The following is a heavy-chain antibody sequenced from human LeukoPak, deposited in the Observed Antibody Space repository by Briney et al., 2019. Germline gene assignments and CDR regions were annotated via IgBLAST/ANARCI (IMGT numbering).Heavy chain of an antibody. CDR3: ARGDEQRECDY. J-gene: IGHJ4*02. Sequence: AASVKVSCKASGYTFTSYGFSWVRQAPGQGLGWMGWISTYNGNTNYAQKLQGRVTMTTDTSTSTAYMELRSLRSDDTAVYYCARGDEQRECDYWGQGTLVTVSS. CDR1: GYTFTSYG. D-gene: IGHD6-25*01. CDR2: ISTYNGNT. V-gene: IGHV1-18*01.